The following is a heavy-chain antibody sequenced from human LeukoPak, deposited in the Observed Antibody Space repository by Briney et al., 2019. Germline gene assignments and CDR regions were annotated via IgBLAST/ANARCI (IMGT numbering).Heavy chain of an antibody. D-gene: IGHD3-16*01. CDR1: GFTFSSYA. CDR2: ISGSGGST. V-gene: IGHV3-23*01. CDR3: SAPLLGLELLLRFDY. Sequence: GGSLRLSCAASGFTFSSYAMSWVRQAPGKGLEWVSAISGSGGSTYYADSVKGRFTISRDNSKNTLYLQMNSLRAEDTAVYYFSAPLLGLELLLRFDYWGQGTLVTVSS. J-gene: IGHJ4*02.